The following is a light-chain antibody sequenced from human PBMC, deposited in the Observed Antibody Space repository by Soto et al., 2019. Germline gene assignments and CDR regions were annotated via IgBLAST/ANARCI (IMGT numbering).Light chain of an antibody. CDR1: QSVSSSY. Sequence: EIVLTQSPGTLSLSPGERATLSCRASQSVSSSYVAWYQQKPGQAPRLLIYGASSRATGIPDRFSGSGSGTDFTLTISRLEPEYFAVYYCQQYGSSPPYTFGQGTKLEIK. CDR3: QQYGSSPPYT. CDR2: GAS. J-gene: IGKJ2*01. V-gene: IGKV3-20*01.